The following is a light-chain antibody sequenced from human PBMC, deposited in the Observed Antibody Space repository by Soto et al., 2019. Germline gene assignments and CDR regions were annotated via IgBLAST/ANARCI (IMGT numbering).Light chain of an antibody. CDR2: RNN. CDR1: SSNIGSNY. Sequence: QSVLTQPPSASGTPGQRVTISCSGSSSNIGSNYVYWYQQLPGTAPKLLIYRNNQRPSGVPDRFSGSKSGTSASLAISGLRSEDEADYYCAAWDDSLNGGVFGTGTKLTV. J-gene: IGLJ1*01. V-gene: IGLV1-47*01. CDR3: AAWDDSLNGGV.